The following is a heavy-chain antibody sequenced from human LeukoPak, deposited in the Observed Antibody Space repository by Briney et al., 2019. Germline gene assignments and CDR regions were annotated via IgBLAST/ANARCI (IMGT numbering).Heavy chain of an antibody. Sequence: GGSLRLSCAASGFTFSSYAMHWVRQAPGKGLEYVSAISSNGGSTYYANSVKGRFTISRDNSKNTLYLQMGSLRAEDMAVYYCARGGGPTVTAGMVPGYWGQGTLVTVSS. CDR1: GFTFSSYA. CDR3: ARGGGPTVTAGMVPGY. D-gene: IGHD4-17*01. CDR2: ISSNGGST. V-gene: IGHV3-64*01. J-gene: IGHJ4*02.